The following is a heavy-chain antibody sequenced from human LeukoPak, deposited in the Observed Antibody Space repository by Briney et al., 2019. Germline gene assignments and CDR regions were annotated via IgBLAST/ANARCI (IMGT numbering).Heavy chain of an antibody. D-gene: IGHD3-22*01. CDR1: GGSISSYY. Sequence: SETLSLICTVSGGSISSYYWSWIRQPPGKGLEWIGYIYYSGSTNYNPSLKSRVTISVDTSKNQFSLKLSSVTAADTAVYYCARATYYYDSSGYLGPLPLDYWGQGTLVTVSS. CDR3: ARATYYYDSSGYLGPLPLDY. J-gene: IGHJ4*02. V-gene: IGHV4-59*01. CDR2: IYYSGST.